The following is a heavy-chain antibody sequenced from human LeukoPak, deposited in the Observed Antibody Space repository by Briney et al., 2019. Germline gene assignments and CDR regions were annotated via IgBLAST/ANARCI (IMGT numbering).Heavy chain of an antibody. V-gene: IGHV1-2*02. CDR1: GYTFTSYY. J-gene: IGHJ4*02. D-gene: IGHD3-10*01. CDR3: ARAFAVTMVRAPGWDY. Sequence: ASVKVSCKASGYTFTSYYMHWVRQAPGQGLEWMGWINPNSGGTNYAQKFQGRVTMTRDTSISTAYMELSRLRSDDTAVYYCARAFAVTMVRAPGWDYWGQGTLVTVSS. CDR2: INPNSGGT.